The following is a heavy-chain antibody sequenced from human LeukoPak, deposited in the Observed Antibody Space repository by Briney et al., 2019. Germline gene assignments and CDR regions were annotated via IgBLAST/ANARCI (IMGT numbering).Heavy chain of an antibody. Sequence: PGGSLRLSCAASGFTFRSYWMTWVRQAPWKELEGVANINQDGNEKNYVDSVKGRFTISRDNAKNSLYLQMNSLRVEDTAVYYCARDAGNSGYDLFDFWGQGTLVTVSS. CDR2: INQDGNEK. D-gene: IGHD5-12*01. J-gene: IGHJ4*02. CDR3: ARDAGNSGYDLFDF. V-gene: IGHV3-7*04. CDR1: GFTFRSYW.